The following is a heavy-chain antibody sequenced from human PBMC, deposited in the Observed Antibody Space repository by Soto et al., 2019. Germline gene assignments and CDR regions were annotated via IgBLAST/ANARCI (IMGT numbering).Heavy chain of an antibody. CDR3: ASSRALHDYIWGTSRYGNYLDY. V-gene: IGHV4-30-4*01. Sequence: QVQLQESGPGLVKPSQTLSLTCTVSGASFSSGDYYWSWIRQPPGKGLEWIGYISYSGSTYYNPSRKNRLTISIDTSKDQFSLRLSSVTAADTAVYYCASSRALHDYIWGTSRYGNYLDYWGQGTLVTVSS. CDR1: GASFSSGDYY. CDR2: ISYSGST. J-gene: IGHJ4*02. D-gene: IGHD3-16*02.